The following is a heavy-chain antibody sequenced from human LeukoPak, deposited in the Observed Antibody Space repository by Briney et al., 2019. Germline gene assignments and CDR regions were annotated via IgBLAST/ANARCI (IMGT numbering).Heavy chain of an antibody. CDR2: IYSDRST. D-gene: IGHD1-26*01. CDR1: GFTFSSYE. Sequence: GGSLRLSCAASGFTFSSYEMNWVRQAPGKGLEWVSVIYSDRSTYYADSVKGRFTISRDNSKNTLYLQMNSLRAEDTAVYYCARESGSYSQYFDYWGQGTLVTVSS. J-gene: IGHJ4*02. V-gene: IGHV3-53*01. CDR3: ARESGSYSQYFDY.